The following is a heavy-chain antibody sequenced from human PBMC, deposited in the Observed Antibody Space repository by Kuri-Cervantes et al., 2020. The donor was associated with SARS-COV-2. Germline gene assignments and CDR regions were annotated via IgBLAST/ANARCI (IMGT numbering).Heavy chain of an antibody. J-gene: IGHJ6*03. V-gene: IGHV1-18*01. CDR2: ISAYNGNT. Sequence: ASVKVCCKASGYTFTSYGISWVRQAPGQGLEWMGWISAYNGNTNYAQKLQGRVTMTTDTSTSTAYMELRSLRSDDTAVYYCARLLSSTIFGVVIGYYMDVWGKGTTVTVSS. CDR1: GYTFTSYG. CDR3: ARLLSSTIFGVVIGYYMDV. D-gene: IGHD3-3*01.